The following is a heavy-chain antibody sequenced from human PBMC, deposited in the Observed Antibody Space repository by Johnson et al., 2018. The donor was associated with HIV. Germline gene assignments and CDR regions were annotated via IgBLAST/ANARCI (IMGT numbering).Heavy chain of an antibody. J-gene: IGHJ3*01. CDR2: IRHEGNNK. Sequence: VQLVESGGGLVQPGRSLRLSCAASRFTFSSSGMHWVRQAPGKGLDWVAFIRHEGNNKYYADYVKGRFTISRDNSKNTLYLQMNSLRAEDTAVYYCARGGWELPGREAFDFWGQGTMVTVSS. V-gene: IGHV3-30*02. CDR3: ARGGWELPGREAFDF. D-gene: IGHD1-26*01. CDR1: RFTFSSSG.